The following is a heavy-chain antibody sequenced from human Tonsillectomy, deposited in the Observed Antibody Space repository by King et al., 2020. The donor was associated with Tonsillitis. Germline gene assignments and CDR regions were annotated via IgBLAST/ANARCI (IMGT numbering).Heavy chain of an antibody. CDR3: VKGDEYYDFWSGDYRDYYYYDMDV. CDR2: ISSDGGRT. CDR1: EFALSSYA. V-gene: IGHV3-64D*06. D-gene: IGHD3-3*01. Sequence: VQLVESGGGLVQPGGSPRISCSASEFALSSYAMHWVRQAPGKGLEYVSAISSDGGRTYYAGSVKGRFTISRDNSKNTLYLQMSSLRPEDTAVYYCVKGDEYYDFWSGDYRDYYYYDMDVWGQGTTVTVSS. J-gene: IGHJ6*02.